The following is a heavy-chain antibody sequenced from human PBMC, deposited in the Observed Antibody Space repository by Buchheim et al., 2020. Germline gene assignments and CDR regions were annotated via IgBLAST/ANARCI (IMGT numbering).Heavy chain of an antibody. D-gene: IGHD5-24*01. CDR3: ARDQDPWEMATIEVAFDI. CDR2: ISSSSRTI. J-gene: IGHJ3*02. Sequence: EVQLVESGGGLVQPGGSLRLSCAASGFTFSSYSMNWVRQAPGKGLEWVSYISSSSRTIYYADSVKGRFTISRDNAKNQLKLQMNSLRDEDTAVYYCARDQDPWEMATIEVAFDIWGQGT. CDR1: GFTFSSYS. V-gene: IGHV3-48*02.